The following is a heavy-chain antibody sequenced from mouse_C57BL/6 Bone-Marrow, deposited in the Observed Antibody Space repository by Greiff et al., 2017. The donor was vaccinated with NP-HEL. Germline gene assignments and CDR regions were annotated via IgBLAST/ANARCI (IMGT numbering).Heavy chain of an antibody. D-gene: IGHD2-2*01. J-gene: IGHJ4*01. CDR1: GYSITSGYY. Sequence: EVQLQESGPGLVKPSQSLSLTCSVTGYSITSGYYWNWIRQFPGNKLEWMGYISYAGSNNYNPSLKNRISITRDTSKNQFFLKLNSVTTEDTATYYCAREGYLYYYARDYGGQGTSVTVSS. CDR3: AREGYLYYYARDY. CDR2: ISYAGSN. V-gene: IGHV3-6*01.